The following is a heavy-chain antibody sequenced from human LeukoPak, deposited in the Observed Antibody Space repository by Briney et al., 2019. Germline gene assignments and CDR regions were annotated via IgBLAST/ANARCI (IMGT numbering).Heavy chain of an antibody. CDR1: GYSISSGYY. CDR3: ARDFVGRSSSWNYYYMDV. V-gene: IGHV4-38-2*02. Sequence: SETLSLTCTVSGYSISSGYYWGWIRQPPGKGLEWIGSIYHSGSTYYNPSLKSRVTISVDTSKNQFSLKLSSVTAADTAVYYCARDFVGRSSSWNYYYMDVWGKGTTVTISS. D-gene: IGHD6-13*01. CDR2: IYHSGST. J-gene: IGHJ6*03.